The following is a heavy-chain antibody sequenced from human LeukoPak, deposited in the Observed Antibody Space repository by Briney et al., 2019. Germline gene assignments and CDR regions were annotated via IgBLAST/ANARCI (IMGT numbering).Heavy chain of an antibody. CDR3: ARENIMTTFGMDV. CDR2: INPNSGGT. V-gene: IGHV1-2*02. J-gene: IGHJ6*03. D-gene: IGHD3-16*01. CDR1: GYTFNGYY. Sequence: ASVKVSCKASGYTFNGYYMHWVRQAPGQGLEWMGWINPNSGGTNYAQKFQGRVTMTRDTSINTAYMELSRLRSDDMAVYYCARENIMTTFGMDVWGRGTTVTVSS.